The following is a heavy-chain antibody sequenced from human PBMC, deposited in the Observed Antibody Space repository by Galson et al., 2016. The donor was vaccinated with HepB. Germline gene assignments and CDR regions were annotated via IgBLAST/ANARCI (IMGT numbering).Heavy chain of an antibody. D-gene: IGHD6-19*01. CDR3: SRGPRNYTSGWTFDY. CDR1: GDSVSSKSAS. J-gene: IGHJ4*02. Sequence: CAISGDSVSSKSASWIWIRQSPSRGLEWLGRAYFRSKWYHDYAPSVKGRITITPDPSRDQFSLQLDSVTPEDTAIYYCSRGPRNYTSGWTFDYWGQGTLVTVSS. V-gene: IGHV6-1*01. CDR2: AYFRSKWYH.